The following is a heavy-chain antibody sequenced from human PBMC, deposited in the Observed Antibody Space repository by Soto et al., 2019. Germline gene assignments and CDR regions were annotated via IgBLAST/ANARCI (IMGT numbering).Heavy chain of an antibody. CDR2: IKEDGSEK. J-gene: IGHJ6*02. CDR3: ARDWGTPGRGSAVGYYYHYGMDV. D-gene: IGHD1-1*01. CDR1: KFTFSSFW. Sequence: EVQLVESGGGLVQSGGSLRLSCAASKFTFSSFWMNWVRQAPGKGLEWVANIKEDGSEKNYVDSVKGRFTISRDNAKNSLYLQMNSLRGEDTAVYYCARDWGTPGRGSAVGYYYHYGMDVWGQGTTVTVSS. V-gene: IGHV3-7*05.